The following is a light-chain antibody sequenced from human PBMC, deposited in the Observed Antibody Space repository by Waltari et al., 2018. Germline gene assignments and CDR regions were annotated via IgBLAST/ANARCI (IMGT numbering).Light chain of an antibody. J-gene: IGKJ3*01. V-gene: IGKV3-11*01. Sequence: EIVLTQFPATLSLSPGERATLSCRASQSVSSYLAWYQQKPGQAPRLLIFDASKRATGIPARFSGSGSGTDFTLTISSLEPEDFAVYYCQQRSNWPPIFTFGPGTKVDIK. CDR3: QQRSNWPPIFT. CDR1: QSVSSY. CDR2: DAS.